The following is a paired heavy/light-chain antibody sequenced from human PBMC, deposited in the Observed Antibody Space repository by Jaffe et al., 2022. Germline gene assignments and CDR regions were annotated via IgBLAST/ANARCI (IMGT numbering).Heavy chain of an antibody. CDR1: GYSFTHYG. D-gene: IGHD5-12*01. J-gene: IGHJ5*02. CDR3: LRDPSGSPFDWFDP. CDR2: INTGNGYT. V-gene: IGHV1-3*04. Sequence: QVQLVQSGAEVKKPGASVKVSCKASGYSFTHYGIHWVRQAPGQRLEWMGSINTGNGYTAYSQKFQGRVIVTMDTSASTAYMELSSLRSEDTAVYYCLRDPSGSPFDWFDPWGQGTLVTVSS.
Light chain of an antibody. V-gene: IGKV3-11*01. CDR3: QQCDRPVT. J-gene: IGKJ3*01. CDR2: DTS. CDR1: QSVSSH. Sequence: EIVLTQSPATLSLSPGERATLSCRASQSVSSHLAWYQQKPGQAPRLLIYDTSNRATGIPARFSGSGSGTDFTLTISSLEPEDFAVYYCQQCDRPVTFGPGTKVDIK.